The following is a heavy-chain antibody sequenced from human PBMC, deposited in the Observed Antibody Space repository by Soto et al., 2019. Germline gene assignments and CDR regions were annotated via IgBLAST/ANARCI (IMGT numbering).Heavy chain of an antibody. CDR2: INDSGDV. J-gene: IGHJ6*02. V-gene: IGHV4-34*01. CDR3: ARGPFRVVAGYYQYGVDV. D-gene: IGHD6-19*01. Sequence: SETLSLTCGVLDGSFSGYYWTWVRQRPGKGLGWIAEINDSGDVNYIPSLRSRLSLSVDTSKNQISLRLKSLTAADTAVYYCARGPFRVVAGYYQYGVDVWGQGTTVTVSS. CDR1: DGSFSGYY.